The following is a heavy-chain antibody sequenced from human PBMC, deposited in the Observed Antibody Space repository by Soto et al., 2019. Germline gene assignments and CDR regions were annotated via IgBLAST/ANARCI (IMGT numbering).Heavy chain of an antibody. CDR1: GGSFSGYY. V-gene: IGHV4-34*01. D-gene: IGHD3-16*02. CDR3: ARRSDYVWGIYRYFDY. CDR2: INHSGST. Sequence: QVQLQQWGAGLLKPSETLSLTCAVYGGSFSGYYWSWIRQPPGKGLEWIGAINHSGSTNYNPSLKRLVTTSVYTSKNQFSLKLSSVPAADTAVYYCARRSDYVWGIYRYFDYWGQGTLVTVSS. J-gene: IGHJ4*02.